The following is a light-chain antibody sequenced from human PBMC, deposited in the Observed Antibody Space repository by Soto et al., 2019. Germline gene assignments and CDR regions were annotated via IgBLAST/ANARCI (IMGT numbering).Light chain of an antibody. CDR3: QQRSNWPPKT. J-gene: IGKJ2*01. CDR1: QSVSSY. V-gene: IGKV3-11*01. Sequence: EIVLTQSPATLSLSPGERATLSCRASQSVSSYLAWYQQKPGQAPRLLIYDASNRATGIPARFSGSGSGTDFTLTISSLEPEDFAVYYCQQRSNWPPKTCGQGTKLEIK. CDR2: DAS.